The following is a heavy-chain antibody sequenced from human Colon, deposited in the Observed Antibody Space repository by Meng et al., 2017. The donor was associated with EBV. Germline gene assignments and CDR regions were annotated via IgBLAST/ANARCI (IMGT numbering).Heavy chain of an antibody. CDR3: ARLYPPDQWLLTSDTSEY. D-gene: IGHD6-19*01. V-gene: IGHV4-34*01. CDR1: GGSFSCHY. J-gene: IGHJ4*02. Sequence: QWQLQQWGGGLLKPSETLSLTCAGYGGSFSCHYWTWIRQPPGKGLEWIGEINHSGSTNYNPSLKSRVTISTDTSKNQFSLKVKSVTAADTAVYFCARLYPPDQWLLTSDTSEYWGQGTLVTVSS. CDR2: INHSGST.